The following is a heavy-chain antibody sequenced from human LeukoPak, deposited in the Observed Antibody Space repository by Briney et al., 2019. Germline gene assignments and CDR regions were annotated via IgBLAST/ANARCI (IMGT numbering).Heavy chain of an antibody. Sequence: SVKVSCKDSGGTFSSYAISWVRQAPGQGLEWMGGIIPIFGTANYAQKFQGRVTITADESTSTAYMELSSLRSEDTAVYYCARGHGDYVGLWYFDLWGRGTLVTVSS. D-gene: IGHD4-17*01. V-gene: IGHV1-69*13. CDR1: GGTFSSYA. J-gene: IGHJ2*01. CDR3: ARGHGDYVGLWYFDL. CDR2: IIPIFGTA.